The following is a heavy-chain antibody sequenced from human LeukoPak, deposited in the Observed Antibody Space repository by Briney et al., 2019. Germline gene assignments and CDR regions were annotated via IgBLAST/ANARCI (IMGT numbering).Heavy chain of an antibody. D-gene: IGHD2/OR15-2a*01. V-gene: IGHV3-7*01. CDR2: IKADGSEK. CDR1: GFAFSNNW. Sequence: GGSLRLSCAASGFAFSNNWMTWVRQAPGKGLEWVANIKADGSEKYYVDSVKGRFTISRDNAKNSLYVQMNSLRAEDTAVYYCAKYGDYYVMDVWGQGTTVTVSS. CDR3: AKYGDYYVMDV. J-gene: IGHJ6*02.